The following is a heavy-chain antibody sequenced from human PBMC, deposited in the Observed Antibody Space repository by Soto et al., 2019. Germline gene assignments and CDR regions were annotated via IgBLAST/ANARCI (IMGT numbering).Heavy chain of an antibody. CDR1: GGSISSGGYY. D-gene: IGHD3-22*01. J-gene: IGHJ6*02. Sequence: PSETLSLTCTVSGGSISSGGYYWSWIRQHPGKGLEWIGYIYYSGSTYYNPSLKSRVTISVDTSKNQFSLKLSSVTAADTAVYYCARAPYYYDSSGINPAYYGMDVWGQGTTVTVSS. V-gene: IGHV4-31*03. CDR2: IYYSGST. CDR3: ARAPYYYDSSGINPAYYGMDV.